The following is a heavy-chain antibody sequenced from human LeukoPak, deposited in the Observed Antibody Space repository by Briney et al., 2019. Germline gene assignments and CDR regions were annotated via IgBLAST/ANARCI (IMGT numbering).Heavy chain of an antibody. J-gene: IGHJ4*02. Sequence: PGGSLRLSCAASGFTFSSYAMSWVRQPPGKGLEWIGEINHSGSTNYNPSLKSRVTISVDTSKNQFSLKLSSVTAADTAVYYCARTSPPSGSGSYYFDYWGQGTLVTVSS. D-gene: IGHD3-10*01. V-gene: IGHV4-34*01. CDR2: INHSGST. CDR1: GFTFSSYA. CDR3: ARTSPPSGSGSYYFDY.